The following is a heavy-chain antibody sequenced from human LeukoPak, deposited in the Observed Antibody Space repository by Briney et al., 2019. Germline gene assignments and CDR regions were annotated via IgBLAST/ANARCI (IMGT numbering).Heavy chain of an antibody. J-gene: IGHJ4*02. CDR2: INSDGSWT. Sequence: GGSLRLSCAASGNYWVHWVRQAPGKGLVWVSHINSDGSWTSYADSVKGRFTISKDNAKNTVYLQMNSLRAEDTAVYYCVNFYETYWGRGTLVTVSS. V-gene: IGHV3-74*01. CDR3: VNFYETY. CDR1: GNYW. D-gene: IGHD2/OR15-2a*01.